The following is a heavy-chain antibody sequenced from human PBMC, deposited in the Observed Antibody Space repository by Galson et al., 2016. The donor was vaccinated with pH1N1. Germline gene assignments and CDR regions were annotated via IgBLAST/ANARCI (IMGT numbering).Heavy chain of an antibody. CDR2: ISGSGSGT. CDR1: GFTFTSYA. V-gene: IGHV3-23*01. CDR3: AKAGSGQLRMAFHL. D-gene: IGHD1-14*01. J-gene: IGHJ3*01. Sequence: LSCAASGFTFTSYAMTWVRLAPGKGLEGVSSISGSGSGTFSADSVKGRFTISRDNSKNTLYLQMNNLRVDDTAVYYCAKAGSGQLRMAFHLWGQGTTVIVSS.